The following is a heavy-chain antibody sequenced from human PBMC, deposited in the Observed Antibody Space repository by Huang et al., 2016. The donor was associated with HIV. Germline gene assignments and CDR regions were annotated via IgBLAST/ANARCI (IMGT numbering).Heavy chain of an antibody. CDR1: GYTRTELS. CDR3: AAGYDTYYDI. CDR2: FAPEHGET. Sequence: QVQLVQSGAEVKKPGASVKVSCKVSGYTRTELSIHWVRQAPGKGLEWMGGFAPEHGETIDAQTFQGRVTMTEDTSTDTAYMELHSLRPEDTAVYYCAAGYDTYYDIWGQGTMVIASS. D-gene: IGHD2-21*01. V-gene: IGHV1-24*01. J-gene: IGHJ3*02.